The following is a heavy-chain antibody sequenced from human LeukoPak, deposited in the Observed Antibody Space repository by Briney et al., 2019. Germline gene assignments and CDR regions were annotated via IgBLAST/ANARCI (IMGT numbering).Heavy chain of an antibody. D-gene: IGHD3-10*01. CDR3: ARAVSSGSSDY. CDR1: GFTFSNYW. J-gene: IGHJ4*02. Sequence: GGSLRLSCAASGFTFSNYWMSWVRQAPGKGLEWVANIKQDGGEKYYVDSVKGRFTISRDNAMNSLCLQMNSLKAEDTAVYYCARAVSSGSSDYWGQGTLVTVSS. CDR2: IKQDGGEK. V-gene: IGHV3-7*03.